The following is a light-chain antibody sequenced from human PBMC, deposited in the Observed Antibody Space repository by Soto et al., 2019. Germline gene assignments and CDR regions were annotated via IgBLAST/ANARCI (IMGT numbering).Light chain of an antibody. CDR1: ALPKKY. Sequence: SYELTQPPSVSVSLGQMARITCSGEALPKKYAYWYQQKPGQFPVLVIYKDSERPSGIPERFSGSSSGTIVTLTISGVQAEDAADYYCLSADSSGTYVFGTGTKLTVL. CDR2: KDS. V-gene: IGLV3-16*01. CDR3: LSADSSGTYV. J-gene: IGLJ1*01.